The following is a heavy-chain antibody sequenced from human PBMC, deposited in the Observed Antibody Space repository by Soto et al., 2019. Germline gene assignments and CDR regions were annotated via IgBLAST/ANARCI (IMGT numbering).Heavy chain of an antibody. J-gene: IGHJ4*02. D-gene: IGHD3-9*01. V-gene: IGHV4-39*01. CDR1: GDSINSDRYY. CDR2: IYYRGNT. Sequence: QLQLQESGPGLVKPSETLSLTCSVSGDSINSDRYYWGWIRQPPGKGLEWIGSIYYRGNTYYNPSLQTRVPISLDKSKSPFSLKLNSVTAADSAVYFCARLEGLATISYYFDFWGQGALVTVSS. CDR3: ARLEGLATISYYFDF.